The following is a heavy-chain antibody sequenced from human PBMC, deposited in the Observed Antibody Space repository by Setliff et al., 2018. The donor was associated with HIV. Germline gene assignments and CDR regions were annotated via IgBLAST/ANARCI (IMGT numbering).Heavy chain of an antibody. V-gene: IGHV3-49*04. J-gene: IGHJ4*02. CDR1: GFTFRDYA. Sequence: SGGSLRLSCIGSGFTFRDYAMSWVRQAPGKGLEWVSFIRSKTYGGTTEYAASVKGRFTISRDDSKSIAYLQMNSLKTEDTAVYYCTTGTRLVDWGQGALVTVSS. CDR3: TTGTRLVD. CDR2: IRSKTYGGTT. D-gene: IGHD2-21*01.